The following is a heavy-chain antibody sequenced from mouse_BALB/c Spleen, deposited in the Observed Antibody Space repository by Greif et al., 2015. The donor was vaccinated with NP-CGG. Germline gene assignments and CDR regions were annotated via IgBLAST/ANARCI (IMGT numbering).Heavy chain of an antibody. CDR2: IYPGNSDT. V-gene: IGHV1-5*01. J-gene: IGHJ3*01. CDR3: VGTTNGYDLAAWFAY. CDR1: GYSFTSYW. D-gene: IGHD2-2*01. Sequence: EVQLQQSGTVLARPGASVKMSCKASGYSFTSYWMHWVKQRPGQGLEWIGAIYPGNSDTSYNQKFKGKAKLTAVTSASTAYMELSSLTNEDSAVYYCVGTTNGYDLAAWFAYWGQGTLVTVSA.